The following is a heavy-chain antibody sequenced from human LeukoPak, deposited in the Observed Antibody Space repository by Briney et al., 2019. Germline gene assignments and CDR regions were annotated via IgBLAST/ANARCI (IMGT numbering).Heavy chain of an antibody. CDR2: ISSSSSYI. Sequence: GGSLRLSCAASGFTFSSYSMNWVRQAPGKGLEWVPSISSSSSYIYYADSVKGRFTISRDNAKNSLYLQVNSLRAEDTAVYYCASGLFQGAFDIWGQGTMVTVSS. D-gene: IGHD2-15*01. CDR1: GFTFSSYS. V-gene: IGHV3-21*01. J-gene: IGHJ3*02. CDR3: ASGLFQGAFDI.